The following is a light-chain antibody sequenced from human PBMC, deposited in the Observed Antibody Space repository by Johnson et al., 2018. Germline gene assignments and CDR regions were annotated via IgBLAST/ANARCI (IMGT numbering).Light chain of an antibody. CDR1: SSNIGNNY. CDR3: GTCDSSRSAGNV. V-gene: IGLV1-51*02. Sequence: QSVLTQPPSVSAAPGLKVTISCSGSSSNIGNNYVSWYQQLPGTAPKLLIYENNKRPSGIPDRFSGSKSGTSATLGITGLQTGDEADYYCGTCDSSRSAGNVCGTGTKVTVL. J-gene: IGLJ1*01. CDR2: ENN.